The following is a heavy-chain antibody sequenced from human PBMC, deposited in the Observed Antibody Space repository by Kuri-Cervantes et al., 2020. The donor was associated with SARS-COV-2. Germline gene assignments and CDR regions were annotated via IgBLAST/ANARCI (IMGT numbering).Heavy chain of an antibody. CDR3: ARGSSSLYNYFDP. Sequence: LRLSCTVSGDPISGGGYSWDWIRQPPGKGLEYIGYVYHSGSTYYNPSLKNRVTISIDRSRNQFSLKLSSVTAADTAVYYCARGSSSLYNYFDPWGQGTLVTVSS. J-gene: IGHJ5*02. CDR1: GDPISGGGYS. D-gene: IGHD3-10*01. CDR2: VYHSGST. V-gene: IGHV4-30-2*01.